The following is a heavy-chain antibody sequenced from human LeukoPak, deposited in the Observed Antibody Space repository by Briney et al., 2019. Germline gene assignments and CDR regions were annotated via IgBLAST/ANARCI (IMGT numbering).Heavy chain of an antibody. J-gene: IGHJ4*02. CDR2: ISSSSSTI. V-gene: IGHV3-48*04. CDR1: GFTFSSYS. D-gene: IGHD6-13*01. CDR3: ARDRRAAGLDY. Sequence: GGSQRLSCAASGFTFSSYSMNWVRQAPGKGLEWVSYISSSSSTIYYADSVKGRFTISRDNAKNSLYLQMNSLRAEDTAVYYCARDRRAAGLDYWGQGTLVTVSS.